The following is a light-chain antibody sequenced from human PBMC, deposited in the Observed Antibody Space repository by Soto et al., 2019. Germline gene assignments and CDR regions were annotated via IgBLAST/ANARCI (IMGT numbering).Light chain of an antibody. V-gene: IGKV1-6*01. CDR3: LQDYNYWLT. Sequence: AVQMNQSPSSLSASVGDRVTITCRASQGIRNDLGWYQQKPGKAPKLLIYAASSLQSGVPSRFSGSGSGTDFTLTISSLQPEDFATYYCLQDYNYWLTFGGGTKV. CDR2: AAS. CDR1: QGIRND. J-gene: IGKJ4*01.